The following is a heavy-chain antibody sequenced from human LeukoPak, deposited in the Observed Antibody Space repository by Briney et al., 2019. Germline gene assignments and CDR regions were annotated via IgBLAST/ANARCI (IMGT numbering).Heavy chain of an antibody. D-gene: IGHD6-19*01. CDR1: GYTFTGYY. CDR2: INPNSGGT. J-gene: IGHJ4*02. V-gene: IGHV1-2*02. Sequence: ASVKVSCKASGYTFTGYYMHWVRQAPGQGLEWMGWINPNSGGTNYAQKFQGRVTMTRDTSISTAYMELRSLRSDDTAVYYCARMDGVFIAVAGNLVFPPSYPYDYWGQGTLVTVSS. CDR3: ARMDGVFIAVAGNLVFPPSYPYDY.